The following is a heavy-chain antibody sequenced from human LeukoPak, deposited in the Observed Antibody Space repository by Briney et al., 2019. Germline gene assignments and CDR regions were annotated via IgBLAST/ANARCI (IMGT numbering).Heavy chain of an antibody. CDR3: ARDSEKVLLWFGELSPPDY. D-gene: IGHD3-10*01. J-gene: IGHJ4*02. CDR2: ISGYSGNT. CDR1: GYSFITYS. V-gene: IGHV1-18*01. Sequence: GASVKVSCKTSGYSFITYSINWVRQAPGQGLEWMGWISGYSGNTNYAQKLQGRVTMTTDTSTSTAYMELRSLRSDDTAVYYCARDSEKVLLWFGELSPPDYWGQGTLVTVSS.